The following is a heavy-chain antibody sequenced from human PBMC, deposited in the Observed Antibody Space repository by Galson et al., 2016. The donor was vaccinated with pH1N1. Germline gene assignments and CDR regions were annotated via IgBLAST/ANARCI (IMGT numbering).Heavy chain of an antibody. V-gene: IGHV2-70*12. CDR2: IDWDDDK. J-gene: IGHJ5*02. Sequence: PALVKPTQTLTLTCTFSGFSLSTSGMCVSWIRQPPGKALEWLALIDWDDDKYYSTSLKTRLTISKDTSKNQVVLTMTNMDPVDTATYYSAHLPSFGELGNAFDLWCQGTLVTVSS. D-gene: IGHD3-10*01. CDR1: GFSLSTSGMC. CDR3: AHLPSFGELGNAFDL.